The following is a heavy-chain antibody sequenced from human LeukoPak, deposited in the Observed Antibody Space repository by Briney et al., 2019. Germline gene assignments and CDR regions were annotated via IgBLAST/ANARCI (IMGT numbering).Heavy chain of an antibody. Sequence: SETLSLTCTVSGGSISSYYWSWIRQPPGKGLEWIGYIYNSGSTNYNPSLKSRVIISVDTAKNQFSLKLSSVTAADTAVYYCARGGRRYNCSQFDSWGQGALVTVSS. CDR2: IYNSGST. J-gene: IGHJ5*01. D-gene: IGHD1-20*01. CDR3: ARGGRRYNCSQFDS. V-gene: IGHV4-59*01. CDR1: GGSISSYY.